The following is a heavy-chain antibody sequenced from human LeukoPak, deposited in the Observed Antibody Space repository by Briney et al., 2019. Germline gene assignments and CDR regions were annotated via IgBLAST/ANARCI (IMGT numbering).Heavy chain of an antibody. J-gene: IGHJ4*02. V-gene: IGHV3-48*03. D-gene: IGHD5-12*01. CDR2: ISSSGSTI. CDR3: ARVSLRLDFDY. Sequence: GGSLRLSCAASGFTFSSYEMNWVRQAPGKGLEWVSYISSSGSTIYYADSVKGRFTISRGNAKNSLYLQMNSLRAEDTAVYYCARVSLRLDFDYWGQGTLVTVSS. CDR1: GFTFSSYE.